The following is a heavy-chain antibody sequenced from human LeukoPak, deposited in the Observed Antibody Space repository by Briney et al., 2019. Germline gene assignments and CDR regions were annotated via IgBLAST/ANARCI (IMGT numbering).Heavy chain of an antibody. CDR1: GGSISSYY. V-gene: IGHV4-59*01. D-gene: IGHD2/OR15-2a*01. CDR2: IYYSGST. J-gene: IGHJ6*03. CDR3: ARGFLYYYYMDV. Sequence: ASETLSLTCTVSGGSISSYYWSWIRQPPGKGLEWIGYIYYSGSTNYNPSPKSRVTISVDTSKNQFSLKLSSVTAADTAVYYCARGFLYYYYMDVWGKGTTVTISS.